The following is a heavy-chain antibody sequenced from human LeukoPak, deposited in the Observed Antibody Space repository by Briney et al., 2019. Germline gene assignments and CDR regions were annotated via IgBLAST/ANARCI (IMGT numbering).Heavy chain of an antibody. CDR3: AREPSAATPCNWFDP. V-gene: IGHV4-34*01. CDR1: GGSFSGYY. D-gene: IGHD2-15*01. CDR2: INHSGST. Sequence: PSETLSLTCAVYGGSFSGYYWSWIRQPPGKGLEWIGEINHSGSTNYNPSLKSRVTISVDTSKNQFSLKLSSVTAADTAVYYCAREPSAATPCNWFDPWGQGTLVTVSS. J-gene: IGHJ5*02.